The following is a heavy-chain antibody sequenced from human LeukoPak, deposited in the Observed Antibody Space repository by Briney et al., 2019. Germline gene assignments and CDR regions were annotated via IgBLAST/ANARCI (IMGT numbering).Heavy chain of an antibody. D-gene: IGHD6-13*01. V-gene: IGHV3-23*01. J-gene: IGHJ6*02. CDR2: ISGSGGST. CDR3: AKDIGGSIAAALYYYYYYGMDV. Sequence: TGGSLRLSCAASGFTFSSYAMSWVRQAPGKGLEWVSAISGSGGSTYYADSVKGRFTISRDNSKNTLYLQMNSLRAEDTAVYYCAKDIGGSIAAALYYYYYYGMDVWGQGTTVTVSS. CDR1: GFTFSSYA.